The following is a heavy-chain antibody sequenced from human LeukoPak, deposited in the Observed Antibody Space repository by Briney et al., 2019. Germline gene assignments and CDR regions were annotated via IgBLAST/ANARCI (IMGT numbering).Heavy chain of an antibody. V-gene: IGHV4-4*07. D-gene: IGHD6-13*01. J-gene: IGHJ6*02. CDR1: GGSISSYY. Sequence: SETLSLTRTVSGGSISSYYWSWIRQPAGEGLEWIGRIYTSGSTNYNPTLKSRVTMSVDTSKNQFSLKLSSVTAADTAVYYCARWIAAAGRRYYYYGMDVWGQGTTVIVSS. CDR3: ARWIAAAGRRYYYYGMDV. CDR2: IYTSGST.